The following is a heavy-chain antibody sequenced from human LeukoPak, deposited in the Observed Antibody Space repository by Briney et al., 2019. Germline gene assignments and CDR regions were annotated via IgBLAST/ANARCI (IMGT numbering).Heavy chain of an antibody. D-gene: IGHD6-19*01. CDR3: ARGASGWYITQYYYYGMDV. J-gene: IGHJ6*02. CDR2: IYYSGST. CDR1: GGSISSGDYY. V-gene: IGHV4-30-4*01. Sequence: SSETLSLTCTVSGGSISSGDYYWSWIRQPPGKGLEWIGYIYYSGSTCYNPSLKSRVTISVDTSKNQFSLKLSSVTAADTAVYYCARGASGWYITQYYYYGMDVWGQGTTVTVSS.